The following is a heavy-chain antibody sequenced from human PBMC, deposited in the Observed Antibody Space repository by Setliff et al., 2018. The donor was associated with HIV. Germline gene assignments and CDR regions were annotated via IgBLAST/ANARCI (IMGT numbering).Heavy chain of an antibody. CDR3: ARLSDCSGGSCYFDY. V-gene: IGHV4-59*05. CDR2: IYYSGST. J-gene: IGHJ4*02. CDR1: DASISNYH. Sequence: PSETLSLTCTVSDASISNYHWSWIRQPPGKGLEWIGSIYYSGSTYYNPSLKSRVTISVDTSKNQFSLKLSSVTAADTAVYYCARLSDCSGGSCYFDYWGQGTLVTVPQ. D-gene: IGHD2-15*01.